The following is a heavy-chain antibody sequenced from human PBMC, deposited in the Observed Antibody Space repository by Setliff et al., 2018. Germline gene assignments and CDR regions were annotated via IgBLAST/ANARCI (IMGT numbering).Heavy chain of an antibody. D-gene: IGHD3-3*01. CDR2: IYSDGSA. Sequence: LSLTCSVSGGIIYDHWWTWVRQPAGAGLEWIGRIYSDGSADYNPSLRSRVTISVDKSKNQFFLKLTSMTAADTALYFCARERQGGFLEWAPFDSWGQGVLVTVSS. CDR3: ARERQGGFLEWAPFDS. J-gene: IGHJ4*02. CDR1: GGIIYDHW. V-gene: IGHV4-4*07.